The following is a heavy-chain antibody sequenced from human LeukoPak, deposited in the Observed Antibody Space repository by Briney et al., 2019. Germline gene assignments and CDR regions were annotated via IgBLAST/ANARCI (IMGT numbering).Heavy chain of an antibody. J-gene: IGHJ4*02. CDR3: AKDPPHSPLDY. CDR2: ITYSGGKT. D-gene: IGHD2-15*01. CDR1: GFTFSSYA. V-gene: IGHV3-23*01. Sequence: GGSLRLSCAASGFTFSSYAMRWVRQAPGKGLEWVSAITYSGGKTNYADSVKGRFTISRDNSKNTLYLQMNSLRADDTAIYYCAKDPPHSPLDYWGQGTLVTVSS.